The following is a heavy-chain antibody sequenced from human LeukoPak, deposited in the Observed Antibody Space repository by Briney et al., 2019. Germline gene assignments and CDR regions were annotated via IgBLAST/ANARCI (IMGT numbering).Heavy chain of an antibody. D-gene: IGHD2-15*01. J-gene: IGHJ4*02. CDR3: ARRRPSCNFDY. V-gene: IGHV4-34*01. Sequence: SETLSLTCAVYGGSFSGYYWSWIRQPPGKGLEWIGEINHSGSTNYNPSLKSRVTISVDTSKNQFSLKQSSVTAADTAVYYCARRRPSCNFDYWGQGPLVTVSS. CDR1: GGSFSGYY. CDR2: INHSGST.